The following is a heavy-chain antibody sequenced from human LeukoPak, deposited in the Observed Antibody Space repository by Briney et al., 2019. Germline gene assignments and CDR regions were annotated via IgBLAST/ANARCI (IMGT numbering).Heavy chain of an antibody. J-gene: IGHJ6*02. Sequence: SETLSLTCSVFGGSISGSYWTWIRQPPGKGLEWIGQIYYKGNADFNPSLRSRVSLSVDTLKNQFSLKLTSMTAADTAVYYCAKFGVDYDMGALGQGTTVNV. CDR2: IYYKGNA. D-gene: IGHD3-16*01. V-gene: IGHV4-59*01. CDR3: AKFGVDYDMGA. CDR1: GGSISGSY.